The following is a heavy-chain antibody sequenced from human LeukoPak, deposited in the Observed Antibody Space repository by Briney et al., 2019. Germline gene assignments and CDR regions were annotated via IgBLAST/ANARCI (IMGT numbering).Heavy chain of an antibody. CDR3: AGAVMMHGEAIPAH. V-gene: IGHV1-69*05. D-gene: IGHD3-16*01. CDR2: IIPIFGTA. CDR1: GGTFSSYA. Sequence: ASVKVSCKASGGTFSSYAISWVRQAPGQGLEWMGGIIPIFGTANYAQKFQGRVTMTRDKSTSTIYMELKSVRSEDTAVYYCAGAVMMHGEAIPAHWGQGTPVTVSS. J-gene: IGHJ4*02.